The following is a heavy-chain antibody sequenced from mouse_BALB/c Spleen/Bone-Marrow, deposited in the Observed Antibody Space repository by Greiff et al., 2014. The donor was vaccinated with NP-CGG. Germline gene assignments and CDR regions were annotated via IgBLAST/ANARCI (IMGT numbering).Heavy chain of an antibody. CDR1: GFNIKDTF. J-gene: IGHJ2*01. CDR3: TRGEDY. V-gene: IGHV14-3*02. Sequence: VQLQQPGAELVKPGASVKLSCTGSGFNIKDTFMHWVKQRPEQGLEWIGGIDPANGNTKYDPKFQGKATITADTSSNTAYLQLTSLTSEDTAVYYCTRGEDYWGQGTTLAVSS. CDR2: IDPANGNT.